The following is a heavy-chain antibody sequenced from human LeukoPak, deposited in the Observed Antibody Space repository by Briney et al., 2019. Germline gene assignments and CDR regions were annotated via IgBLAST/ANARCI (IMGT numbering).Heavy chain of an antibody. CDR1: GFTFSSYT. V-gene: IGHV3-21*01. CDR3: VRGWFDF. Sequence: GGSLRLSCAASGFTFSSYTMNWVRLAPGKGLEWVSSISSGSGYIQYADSMKGRFTISRDNAENSVFLQVRSLRVDDTALYYCVRGWFDFWGQGTPVTVSS. CDR2: ISSGSGYI. J-gene: IGHJ5*01.